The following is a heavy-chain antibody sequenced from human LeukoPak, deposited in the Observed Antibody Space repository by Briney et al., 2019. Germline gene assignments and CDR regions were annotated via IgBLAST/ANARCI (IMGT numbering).Heavy chain of an antibody. D-gene: IGHD3-10*01. CDR2: ISWNSGNI. J-gene: IGHJ4*02. Sequence: GGSLRLSGAASRFTFDDYAMHWVRHAPGKGLKGGSGISWNSGNIAHADSVKGRFTMSRDNAKNSLYLQMNSLRAEDTALYYCAKGGSGGAHFDYWGQGTLVTVSS. CDR3: AKGGSGGAHFDY. V-gene: IGHV3-9*01. CDR1: RFTFDDYA.